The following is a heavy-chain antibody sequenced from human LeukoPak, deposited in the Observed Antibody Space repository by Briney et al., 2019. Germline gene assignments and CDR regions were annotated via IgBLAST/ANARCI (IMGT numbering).Heavy chain of an antibody. CDR1: GGSISSSSYY. J-gene: IGHJ4*02. Sequence: PSETLSLTCTVSGGSISSSSYYWGWIRPPPGKGLEWIGSIYYSGSTYYNPSLKSRVTISVDTSKNQFSLKLSSVTAADTAVYYCARHGRTIFGVVIRGFDYWGQGTLVTVSS. D-gene: IGHD3-3*01. V-gene: IGHV4-39*01. CDR3: ARHGRTIFGVVIRGFDY. CDR2: IYYSGST.